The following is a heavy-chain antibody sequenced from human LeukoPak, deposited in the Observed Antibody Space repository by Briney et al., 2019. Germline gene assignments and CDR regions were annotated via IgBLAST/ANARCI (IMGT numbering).Heavy chain of an antibody. CDR3: ARGYGGGGSCPLDY. CDR2: ISAYNGNT. J-gene: IGHJ4*02. D-gene: IGHD2-15*01. V-gene: IGHV1-18*01. Sequence: GASVTVSFTASGYTFTSYGISWVRQAPGQGLEWMGWISAYNGNTNYAQKLQGRVTMTTDTSTSTAYMELRSLRSDDTAVYYCARGYGGGGSCPLDYGGGGPRVTASS. CDR1: GYTFTSYG.